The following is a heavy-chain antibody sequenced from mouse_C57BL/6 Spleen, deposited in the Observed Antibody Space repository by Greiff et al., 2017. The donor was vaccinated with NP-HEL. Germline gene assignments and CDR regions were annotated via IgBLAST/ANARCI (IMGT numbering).Heavy chain of an antibody. Sequence: VQLQQSGPELVKPGASVKLPCKASGYTFTDYNMDWVKQSHGKSLEWIGDINPNNGGTIYNQKFKGKATLTVDKSSSTAYMELRSLTSEDTAVYYCARWYYGSSGYYAMDYWGQGTSVTVSS. CDR2: INPNNGGT. J-gene: IGHJ4*01. D-gene: IGHD1-1*01. CDR3: ARWYYGSSGYYAMDY. V-gene: IGHV1-18*01. CDR1: GYTFTDYN.